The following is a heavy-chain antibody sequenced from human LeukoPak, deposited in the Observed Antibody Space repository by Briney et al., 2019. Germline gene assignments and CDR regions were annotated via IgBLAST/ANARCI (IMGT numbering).Heavy chain of an antibody. V-gene: IGHV3-21*01. CDR1: GFIFSNYA. CDR3: ARGSAYGAFDI. J-gene: IGHJ3*02. D-gene: IGHD3-16*01. CDR2: ISSSSSYI. Sequence: GGSLRLSCAASGFIFSNYAMSWVRQAPGKGLEWVSSISSSSSYIYYADSVKGRFTISRDNAKNSLYLQMNSLRAEDTAVYYCARGSAYGAFDIWGQGTMVTVSS.